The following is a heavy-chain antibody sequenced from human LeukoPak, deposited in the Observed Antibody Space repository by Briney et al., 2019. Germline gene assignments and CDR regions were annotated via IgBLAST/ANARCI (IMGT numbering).Heavy chain of an antibody. V-gene: IGHV3-74*01. CDR2: ITGGGSST. CDR3: ARDTGWYCDL. J-gene: IGHJ2*01. D-gene: IGHD4-17*01. Sequence: GGSLRLSCALSGFTLSVYWMHCVRHVPGKGRVGVSRITGGGSSTTYADAVKGRFTISKDNAKNTVFLQIISLRADDTAVYYCARDTGWYCDLWGRGTLVTVSS. CDR1: GFTLSVYW.